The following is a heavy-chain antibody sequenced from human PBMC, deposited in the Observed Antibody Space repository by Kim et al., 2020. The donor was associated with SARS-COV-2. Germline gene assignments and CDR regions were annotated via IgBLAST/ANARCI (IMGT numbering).Heavy chain of an antibody. D-gene: IGHD3-10*01. V-gene: IGHV4-59*01. J-gene: IGHJ4*02. Sequence: SETLSLTCTVSGGSISSYYWSWIRQPPGKGLEWIGYIYYSGSTNYNPSLKSRVTISVDTSKNQFSLKLSSVTAADTAVYYCARGGYYGSGTPVLWGQGTLVTVSS. CDR3: ARGGYYGSGTPVL. CDR2: IYYSGST. CDR1: GGSISSYY.